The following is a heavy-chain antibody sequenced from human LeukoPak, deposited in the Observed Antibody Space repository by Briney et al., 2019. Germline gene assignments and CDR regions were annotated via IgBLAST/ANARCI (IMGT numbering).Heavy chain of an antibody. Sequence: SQTLSLTCAISGDSVSSNSAAWNWIRQSTSRGHEWLGRTYYRSKWYNDYAVSVKSRITINPDTSKNQFSLQLNSVTPEDTAVYYCARGPRTTNDAFDIWGQGAMVTVSS. J-gene: IGHJ3*02. CDR3: ARGPRTTNDAFDI. CDR2: TYYRSKWYN. CDR1: GDSVSSNSAA. V-gene: IGHV6-1*01. D-gene: IGHD1-1*01.